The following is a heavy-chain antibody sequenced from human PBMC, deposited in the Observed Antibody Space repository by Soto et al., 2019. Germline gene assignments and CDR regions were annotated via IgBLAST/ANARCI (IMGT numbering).Heavy chain of an antibody. CDR1: GFTFSNFP. CDR2: ISYDGSNE. J-gene: IGHJ4*02. V-gene: IGHV3-30-3*01. CDR3: ARGGLGSGWYHFDS. Sequence: QVQLVESGGGVVQPGRSLRLSCAASGFTFSNFPIHWVRQAPGKGLEWVTVISYDGSNEYYADSVKGRFTISRDNSKNTLYLQINSLIPEDSGLYFCARGGLGSGWYHFDSWGQGTLVTVSS. D-gene: IGHD6-19*01.